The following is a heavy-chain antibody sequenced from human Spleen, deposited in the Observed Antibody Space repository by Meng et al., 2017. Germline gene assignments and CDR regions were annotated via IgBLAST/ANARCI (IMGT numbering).Heavy chain of an antibody. CDR1: DYSISSGYY. Sequence: GSLRLSCAVFDYSISSGYYWGWIRQPPGKGLEWIGSIYQSGSTYYNPSLNSRVTISLDTSNNHFSLKLTSVTAADTAVYYCATTNRQSDDPYFDYWGQGTLVTVSS. CDR2: IYQSGST. CDR3: ATTNRQSDDPYFDY. V-gene: IGHV4-38-2*01. J-gene: IGHJ4*02. D-gene: IGHD5-24*01.